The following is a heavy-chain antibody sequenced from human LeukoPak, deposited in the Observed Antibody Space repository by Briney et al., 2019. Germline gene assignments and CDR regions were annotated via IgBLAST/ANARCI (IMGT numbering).Heavy chain of an antibody. CDR1: GYTFTSYG. Sequence: GASVKVSCKASGYTFTSYGISWVRQAPGQGLEWMGWISAYNGNTNYAQKLQGRVTMTTDTSTSTAYMELRSLRSDDTAVYYCARDSVRGVILNWFDPWGQGTLVTVSS. D-gene: IGHD3-10*01. CDR2: ISAYNGNT. V-gene: IGHV1-18*01. J-gene: IGHJ5*02. CDR3: ARDSVRGVILNWFDP.